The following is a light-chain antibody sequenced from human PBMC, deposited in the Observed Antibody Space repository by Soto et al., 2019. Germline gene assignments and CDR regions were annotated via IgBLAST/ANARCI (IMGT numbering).Light chain of an antibody. CDR3: CSYAGSSTVV. CDR2: EVS. V-gene: IGLV2-23*02. CDR1: SSDVGSYNL. Sequence: QSALTQPASVSGSPGQSITISCTGTSSDVGSYNLVSWYQQHPGKAPKLMSSEVSKRPSGVSNRCSGSKSGNTASLTIAGLQADDEADYYCCSYAGSSTVVFGGGTKVTVL. J-gene: IGLJ2*01.